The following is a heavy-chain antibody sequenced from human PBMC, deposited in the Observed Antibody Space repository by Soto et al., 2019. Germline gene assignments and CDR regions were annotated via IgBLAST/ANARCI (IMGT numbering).Heavy chain of an antibody. D-gene: IGHD5-12*01. CDR3: AKGYSGYDYAN. CDR1: GFTFSSYW. J-gene: IGHJ4*02. CDR2: MNSDGRST. V-gene: IGHV3-74*01. Sequence: PGGSLRLSCAASGFTFSSYWMHWVRQAPGKGLVWVSRMNSDGRSTTYADSVKGRFTISRDNAKNTLYLQMNSLSAEDTAVYFCAKGYSGYDYANWGQGSLVTVSS.